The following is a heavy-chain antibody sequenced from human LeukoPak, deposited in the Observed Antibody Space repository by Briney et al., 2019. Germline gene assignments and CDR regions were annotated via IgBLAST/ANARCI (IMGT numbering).Heavy chain of an antibody. J-gene: IGHJ4*02. CDR3: AKDYVRDGYNYGVFQN. D-gene: IGHD5-24*01. V-gene: IGHV3-43*02. CDR1: GFTFDEHA. CDR2: ISGDGGST. Sequence: GGSLRLSCAASGFTFDEHAMHWLRQAPGKGLEWVSLISGDGGSTYYVVSVKGRFTISRDNSKNSLYLHMNSLTTEDTTLYYCAKDYVRDGYNYGVFQNWGRGTLVTVSS.